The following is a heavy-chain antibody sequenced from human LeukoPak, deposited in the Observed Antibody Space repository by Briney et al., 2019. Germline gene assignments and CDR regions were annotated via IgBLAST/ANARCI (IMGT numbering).Heavy chain of an antibody. V-gene: IGHV1-18*01. CDR2: ISAYNGNT. CDR1: GYTFTSYG. D-gene: IGHD1-26*01. Sequence: ASVKVSCKASGYTFTSYGISWVRQAPGQGLEWMGWISAYNGNTNYAQKLQGRVTMTTDTSTSTAYMELRSLRSDDTAVYYCAREEGDSYSGSYQYYFDYWGQGTLVTVSS. J-gene: IGHJ4*02. CDR3: AREEGDSYSGSYQYYFDY.